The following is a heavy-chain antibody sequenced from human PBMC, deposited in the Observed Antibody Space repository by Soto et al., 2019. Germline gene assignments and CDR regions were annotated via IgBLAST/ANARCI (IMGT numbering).Heavy chain of an antibody. CDR2: ISSSSSYI. V-gene: IGHV3-21*01. J-gene: IGHJ6*02. Sequence: EVQLVESGGGLVKPGGSLRLSCAASGFTFSSYSMNWVRQAPGKGLEWVSSISSSSSYIYYADSVKSRFTISRDNAKNSLYLQMNSLRAEDTAVYYCASLLGYCSSTSCYPHYYYGMDVWGQGTTLTVSS. CDR3: ASLLGYCSSTSCYPHYYYGMDV. D-gene: IGHD2-2*01. CDR1: GFTFSSYS.